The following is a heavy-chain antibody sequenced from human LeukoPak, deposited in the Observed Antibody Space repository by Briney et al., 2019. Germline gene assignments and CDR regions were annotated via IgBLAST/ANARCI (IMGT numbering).Heavy chain of an antibody. CDR3: ARTPRRMVAGGYFDY. J-gene: IGHJ4*02. V-gene: IGHV1-18*01. D-gene: IGHD6-19*01. CDR2: ISTSTGDT. Sequence: ASVKVSCKTSGYSFILYGISWVRQAPGQGPEWMGWISTSTGDTKYTQKFQGRVTLTTDTSTSTAYMELRSLRSDDTAVYYCARTPRRMVAGGYFDYWGQGTLVTVSS. CDR1: GYSFILYG.